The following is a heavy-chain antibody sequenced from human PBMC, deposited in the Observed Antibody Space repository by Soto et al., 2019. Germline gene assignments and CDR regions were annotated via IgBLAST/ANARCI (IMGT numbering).Heavy chain of an antibody. V-gene: IGHV1-69*12. D-gene: IGHD3-10*01. J-gene: IGHJ4*02. CDR2: IIPIFGTA. CDR1: GGTFSSYA. CDR3: ARGFGGKRDY. Sequence: QVQLVQSGAEVKKPGSSVKVSCKASGGTFSSYAICWVRQAPGQGLEWMGGIIPIFGTANYAQKFQGRVTITAESTSTAYMELSSLRSEDTAVYYCARGFGGKRDYWGQGTLVTVSS.